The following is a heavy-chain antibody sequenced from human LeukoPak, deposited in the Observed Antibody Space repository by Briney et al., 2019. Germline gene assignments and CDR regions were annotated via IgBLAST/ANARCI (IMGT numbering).Heavy chain of an antibody. V-gene: IGHV4-59*01. J-gene: IGHJ4*02. Sequence: SEALSLTCTVSGGSISSYYWSWIRQPPGKGLEWIGYIYYSGSTNHNPSLKSRVTISVDTSKNQFSLKLSSVTAADTAVYYCARSELGIEDYFDYWGQGTLVTVSS. CDR1: GGSISSYY. CDR2: IYYSGST. CDR3: ARSELGIEDYFDY. D-gene: IGHD7-27*01.